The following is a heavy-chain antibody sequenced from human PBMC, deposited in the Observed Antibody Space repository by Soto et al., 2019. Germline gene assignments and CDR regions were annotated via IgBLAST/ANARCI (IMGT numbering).Heavy chain of an antibody. Sequence: ASVKVSCKASGYTFTGYYMHWVRQAPGQGLEWMGWINPNSGGTNYAQKFQGWVTMTRDTSISTAYMELSRLRSDDTAVYYCARGHYDYVWGSYRLNWFDPWGQGTLVTVSS. CDR2: INPNSGGT. CDR3: ARGHYDYVWGSYRLNWFDP. CDR1: GYTFTGYY. J-gene: IGHJ5*02. D-gene: IGHD3-16*02. V-gene: IGHV1-2*04.